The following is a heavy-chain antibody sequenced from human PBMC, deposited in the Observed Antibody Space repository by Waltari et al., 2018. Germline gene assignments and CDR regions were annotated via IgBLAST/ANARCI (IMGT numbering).Heavy chain of an antibody. CDR2: EIPMLGTA. CDR1: GGTFSSYA. D-gene: IGHD1-7*01. V-gene: IGHV1-69*05. CDR3: ARGELELRSYYYGMDV. J-gene: IGHJ6*02. Sequence: QVQLVQSGAEVKKPGSSVKVSCKASGGTFSSYAISWVRQAPGQGLEWMGGEIPMLGTADYAKKFQGRVTITTDESTSTAYMELSSLRSEDTAVYYCARGELELRSYYYGMDVWGQGTTVTVSS.